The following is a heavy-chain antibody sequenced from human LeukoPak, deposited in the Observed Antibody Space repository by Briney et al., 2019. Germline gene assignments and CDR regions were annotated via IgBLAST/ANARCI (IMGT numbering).Heavy chain of an antibody. CDR1: GGSISSNNW. CDR2: IYHSGST. V-gene: IGHV4-4*02. D-gene: IGHD3-10*01. CDR3: ARARSLWFGELYNYYGMDV. J-gene: IGHJ6*02. Sequence: SETLSLTCAVSGGSISSNNWWKWVRQPPGKGLEWIGEIYHSGSTNYSPSLKSRVTISVDKSKNQFSLKLSSVTAADTAVYYCARARSLWFGELYNYYGMDVWGQGTTVTVSS.